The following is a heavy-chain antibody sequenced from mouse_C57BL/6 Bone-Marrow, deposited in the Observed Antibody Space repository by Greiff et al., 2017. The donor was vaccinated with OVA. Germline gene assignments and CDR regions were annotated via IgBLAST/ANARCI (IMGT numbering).Heavy chain of an antibody. Sequence: EVQLQQSGPELVKPGASVKISCKASGYSFTGYYMHWVKQSHGNILDWIGYIYPYNGVSSYNQKFKGKATLTVDKPSSTAYMELRSLTSEDSAVYYCARRGTTPVPYYYAMDYWGQGTSVTVSS. CDR3: ARRGTTPVPYYYAMDY. CDR1: GYSFTGYY. J-gene: IGHJ4*01. CDR2: IYPYNGVS. V-gene: IGHV1-31*01. D-gene: IGHD1-1*01.